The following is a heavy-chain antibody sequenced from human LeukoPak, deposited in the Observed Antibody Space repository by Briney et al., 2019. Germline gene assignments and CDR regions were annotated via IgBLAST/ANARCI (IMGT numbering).Heavy chain of an antibody. CDR2: IYYSGST. J-gene: IGHJ6*03. V-gene: IGHV4-30-4*08. Sequence: PSQTLSLTCTVSGGSISSGDYYWSWIRRPPGKGLEWIGYIYYSGSTYYNPSLKSRVTISVDTSKNQFSLKLSSVTAADTAVYYCARSTVVTHYYYYYMDVWGKGTTVTVSS. D-gene: IGHD4-23*01. CDR3: ARSTVVTHYYYYYMDV. CDR1: GGSISSGDYY.